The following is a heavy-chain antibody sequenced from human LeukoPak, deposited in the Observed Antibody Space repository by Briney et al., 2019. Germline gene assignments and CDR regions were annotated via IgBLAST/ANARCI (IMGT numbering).Heavy chain of an antibody. V-gene: IGHV1-69*13. J-gene: IGHJ6*02. CDR2: IIPIFGTA. CDR3: ARDLPLEQDYYYGMDV. D-gene: IGHD1/OR15-1a*01. CDR1: GGTFSSYA. Sequence: SVKVSCKASGGTFSSYAISWVRQAPGQGLEWMGGIIPIFGTANYAQKFQGRVTITADESTSTAYMELSSLRSEDTAVYYCARDLPLEQDYYYGMDVWGQGTTVTVSS.